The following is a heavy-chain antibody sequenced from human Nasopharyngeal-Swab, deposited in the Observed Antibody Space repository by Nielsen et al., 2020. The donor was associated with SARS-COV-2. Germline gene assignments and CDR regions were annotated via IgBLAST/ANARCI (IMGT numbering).Heavy chain of an antibody. Sequence: VRQAPGKGLEWVSAISGSGGSTYYADSVKGRFTISRDNSKNTLYLQMNSLRAEDTAVYYCAKDLKPMYYDFWSGYYTDYYYYMDVWDKGTTVTVSS. D-gene: IGHD3-3*01. CDR2: ISGSGGST. J-gene: IGHJ6*03. CDR3: AKDLKPMYYDFWSGYYTDYYYYMDV. V-gene: IGHV3-23*01.